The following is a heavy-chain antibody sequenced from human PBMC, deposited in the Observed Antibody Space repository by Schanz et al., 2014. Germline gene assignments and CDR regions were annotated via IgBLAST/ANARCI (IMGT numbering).Heavy chain of an antibody. V-gene: IGHV3-9*01. CDR3: ARESGGQNDLDTEPHKYTYMDV. D-gene: IGHD1-1*01. CDR1: GFRFDDYA. J-gene: IGHJ6*03. CDR2: MSWNAGSL. Sequence: EVQLVESGGGLVQPGRSLRLSCVASGFRFDDYAMHWVRQAPGKGLEWVSGMSWNAGSLGYGDSVRGRFTISRDNTKNFLHLEMNNLRAEDTAVYFCARESGGQNDLDTEPHKYTYMDVWGKGTTVTVSS.